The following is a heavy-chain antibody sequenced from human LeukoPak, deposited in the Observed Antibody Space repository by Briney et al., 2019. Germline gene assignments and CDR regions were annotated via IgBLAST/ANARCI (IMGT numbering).Heavy chain of an antibody. D-gene: IGHD2-2*01. CDR3: ARDIVVVPAAGRYYYYGMDV. CDR2: INTYTGNT. J-gene: IGHJ6*02. V-gene: IGHV1-18*01. Sequence: ASVKVSCKSSGYTFTSYGISWVRQAPGQGLEWMGWINTYTGNTNYAQKFQGRVTMTTDTSTSTAYMELRSLRSDDTAVYYCARDIVVVPAAGRYYYYGMDVWGQGTTVTVSS. CDR1: GYTFTSYG.